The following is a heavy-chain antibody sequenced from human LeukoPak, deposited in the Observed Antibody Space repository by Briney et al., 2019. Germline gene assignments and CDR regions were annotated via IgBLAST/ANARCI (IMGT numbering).Heavy chain of an antibody. D-gene: IGHD3-22*01. V-gene: IGHV3-21*01. CDR1: GFPFSSYS. J-gene: IGHJ4*02. CDR3: ARDLRNYYDSSGYTLF. Sequence: GGSLRLSCAASGFPFSSYSMNWVRQAPGKGLEWVSSISSSSSYIYYADSVKGRFTISRDNAKNSLYLQMNSLRAEDTAVYYWARDLRNYYDSSGYTLFWGQGTLVTVSS. CDR2: ISSSSSYI.